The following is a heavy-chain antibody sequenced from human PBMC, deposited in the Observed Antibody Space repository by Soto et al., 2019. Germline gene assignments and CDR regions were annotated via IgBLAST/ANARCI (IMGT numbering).Heavy chain of an antibody. V-gene: IGHV4-4*07. J-gene: IGHJ5*02. Sequence: SETLSLTCTVSGGSIRDYYWSWIRQPAGKGLEWIGRISSGGSTNYNPSLKSRVTMSVDTSKNQFSLKLTNMDPLDTATYYCARAVDRAISDIWFDPWGQGTQVTVSS. CDR2: ISSGGST. D-gene: IGHD5-18*01. CDR1: GGSIRDYY. CDR3: ARAVDRAISDIWFDP.